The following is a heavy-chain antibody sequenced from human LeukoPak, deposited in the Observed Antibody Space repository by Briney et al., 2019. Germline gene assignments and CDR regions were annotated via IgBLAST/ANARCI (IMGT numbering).Heavy chain of an antibody. Sequence: SETLSLTCTVSGGSISSHYWSWIRQPPGKGLEWIGYIYYSGRTNYNPSLKSRVTISVDTSKNQFSLKLSSVTAADTAVYYCARGPAYYDFWSGYFHASINYYYYMDVWGKGTTVTVSS. CDR2: IYYSGRT. J-gene: IGHJ6*03. CDR1: GGSISSHY. V-gene: IGHV4-59*11. D-gene: IGHD3-3*01. CDR3: ARGPAYYDFWSGYFHASINYYYYMDV.